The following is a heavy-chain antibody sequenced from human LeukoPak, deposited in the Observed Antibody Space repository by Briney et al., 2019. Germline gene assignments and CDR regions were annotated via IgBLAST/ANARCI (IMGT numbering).Heavy chain of an antibody. J-gene: IGHJ3*02. CDR3: AKGGVVALNAFDI. CDR2: IRYDGSNK. V-gene: IGHV3-30*02. D-gene: IGHD2-2*01. CDR1: GFTFSSYG. Sequence: GGSLRLSCAASGFTFSSYGMHWVRQAPGKGLEWVAFIRYDGSNKYYADSVKGRFTISRDNSKNTLYLQMNSLRAEDTAVYYCAKGGVVALNAFDIWGQGTMVTVSS.